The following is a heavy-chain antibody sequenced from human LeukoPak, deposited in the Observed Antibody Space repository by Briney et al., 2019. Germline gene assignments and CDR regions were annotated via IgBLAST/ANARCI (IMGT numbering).Heavy chain of an antibody. D-gene: IGHD3-22*01. Sequence: GGSLRLSCAASGLTFSSYEMNWVRQAPGKGLEWVSYISTSGSPIYYGNSVKGRFTISRDNAKNSLYLQMNSLRAEDTALYYCARRGFYDTSGYLFDHWGQGTLVTVSS. CDR3: ARRGFYDTSGYLFDH. V-gene: IGHV3-48*03. CDR1: GLTFSSYE. CDR2: ISTSGSPI. J-gene: IGHJ4*02.